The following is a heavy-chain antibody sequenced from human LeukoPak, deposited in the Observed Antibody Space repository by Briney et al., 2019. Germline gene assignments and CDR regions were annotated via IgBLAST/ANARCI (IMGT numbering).Heavy chain of an antibody. CDR3: ARVYTYYYDSSGYYDAFDI. CDR2: IYYSGST. CDR1: GGSISSYY. J-gene: IGHJ3*02. Sequence: ETXXLTXTVSGGSISSYYWSWIRQPPGKXLEWXGYIYYSGSTNYNPSLKSRVTISVDTSKNQFSLKLSSVTAADTAVYYCARVYTYYYDSSGYYDAFDIWGQGTMVTVSS. V-gene: IGHV4-59*01. D-gene: IGHD3-22*01.